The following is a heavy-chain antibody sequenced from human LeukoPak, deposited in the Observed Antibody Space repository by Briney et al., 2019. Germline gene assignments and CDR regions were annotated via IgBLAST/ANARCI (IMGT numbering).Heavy chain of an antibody. V-gene: IGHV3-30*04. J-gene: IGHJ4*02. CDR2: ISYDGSNK. CDR3: ARDVALYDFWSGYSFHRSY. CDR1: GFTFSSYA. Sequence: SGRSLRLSCAASGFTFSSYAMHWVRQAPGKGLEWVAVISYDGSNKYYADSVKGRFTISRDNSKNTLYLQMNSLRAEDTAVYYCARDVALYDFWSGYSFHRSYWGQGTLVTVSS. D-gene: IGHD3-3*01.